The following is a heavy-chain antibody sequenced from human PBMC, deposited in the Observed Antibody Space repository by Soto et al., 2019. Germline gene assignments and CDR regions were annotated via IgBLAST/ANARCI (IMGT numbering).Heavy chain of an antibody. CDR3: ARDEAGITRYYYYHGMDV. CDR1: GFTFSSYW. J-gene: IGHJ6*02. D-gene: IGHD6-19*01. Sequence: PGGSLRLSCAASGFTFSSYWMSWVRQAPGKGLEWVANIKQDGSNKNYADSVKGRFTISRDNSKNTLYLQMNSLRAEDTAVYYCARDEAGITRYYYYHGMDVWGQGTTVTVSS. CDR2: IKQDGSNK. V-gene: IGHV3-7*01.